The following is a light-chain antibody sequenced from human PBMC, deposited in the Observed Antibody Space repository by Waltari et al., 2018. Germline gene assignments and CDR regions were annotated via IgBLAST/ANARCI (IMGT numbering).Light chain of an antibody. J-gene: IGLJ2*01. Sequence: SSVVTQSPSVSVAPGEPAGITCAGVKLASKSVHWYQQRPGQAPVLVISDDSDRPSGIPERFSGSNSGNTATLTISGVEAEDEADYYCLVWHSTIDHQGVFGGGTKLTVL. CDR1: KLASKS. CDR3: LVWHSTIDHQGV. CDR2: DDS. V-gene: IGLV3-21*02.